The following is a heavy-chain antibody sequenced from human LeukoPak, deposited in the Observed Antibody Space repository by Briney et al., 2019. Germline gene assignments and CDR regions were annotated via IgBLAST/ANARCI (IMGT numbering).Heavy chain of an antibody. D-gene: IGHD6-13*01. J-gene: IGHJ4*02. V-gene: IGHV5-51*01. CDR1: GYTFTTYW. Sequence: KTGESLKISGKGSGYTFTTYWIGWVRQMPGKGLEWMGIIYPGDSDPRYSPSFQGQVTISADKSISTAYLQWTSLKASDSAMYYCVRHGLGSSWFGFDYWGQGTLVTVSS. CDR2: IYPGDSDP. CDR3: VRHGLGSSWFGFDY.